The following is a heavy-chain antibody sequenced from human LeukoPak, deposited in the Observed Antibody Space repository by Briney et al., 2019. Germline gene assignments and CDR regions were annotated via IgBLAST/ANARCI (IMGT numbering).Heavy chain of an antibody. J-gene: IGHJ3*02. Sequence: GGSLRLSCAASGFTVRSSYMSWVRQAPGKGLEWVSAISGSGGSTYYADSVKGRFTISRDNSKNTLYLQMNSLRAEDTAVYYCAKDRDSSGYHQLGVDAFDIWGQGTMVTVSS. D-gene: IGHD3-22*01. CDR1: GFTVRSSY. CDR2: ISGSGGST. CDR3: AKDRDSSGYHQLGVDAFDI. V-gene: IGHV3-23*01.